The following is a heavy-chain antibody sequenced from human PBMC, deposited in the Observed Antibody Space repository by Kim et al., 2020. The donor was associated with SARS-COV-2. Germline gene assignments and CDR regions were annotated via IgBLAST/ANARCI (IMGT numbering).Heavy chain of an antibody. V-gene: IGHV1-24*01. CDR3: ATAATVRGVPDDYYYYYGVDN. CDR1: GYTLTELS. J-gene: IGHJ6*02. Sequence: ASVKVSCKVSGYTLTELSMHWVRQAPGKGLEWMGGFDPEDGETIYAQKFQGRVTMTEDTSTDTAYMELSSLRSEDTAVNYCATAATVRGVPDDYYYYYGVDNWGQGTAGTVS. CDR2: FDPEDGET. D-gene: IGHD3-10*01.